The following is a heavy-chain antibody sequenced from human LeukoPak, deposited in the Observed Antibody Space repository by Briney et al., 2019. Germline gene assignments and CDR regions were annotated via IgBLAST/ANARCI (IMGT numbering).Heavy chain of an antibody. CDR1: GCTFSSYS. CDR2: ISNSSSYI. V-gene: IGHV3-21*01. Sequence: GGSLRLSCAASGCTFSSYSMNWVRQAPGKGLEWVGSISNSSSYIYYADSVKGRFIIARANAKNSLHLQMNSLRAEDTAVYYCARDVNWNYVKDAFDIWGQGTMVTVSS. CDR3: ARDVNWNYVKDAFDI. D-gene: IGHD1-7*01. J-gene: IGHJ3*02.